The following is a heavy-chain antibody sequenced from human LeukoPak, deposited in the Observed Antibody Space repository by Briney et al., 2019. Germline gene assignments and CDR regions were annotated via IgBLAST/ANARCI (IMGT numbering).Heavy chain of an antibody. CDR3: ATQLFLTGYAEGDY. J-gene: IGHJ4*02. Sequence: ASVKVSCKVSGYTLTELSMHWVRQAPGKGLEWMGGFDPEDGETIYAQKVQGRVTMTEDTSTDTAYMELSSLRSEDTAVYYCATQLFLTGYAEGDYWGQGTLVTVSS. CDR2: FDPEDGET. D-gene: IGHD3-9*01. CDR1: GYTLTELS. V-gene: IGHV1-24*01.